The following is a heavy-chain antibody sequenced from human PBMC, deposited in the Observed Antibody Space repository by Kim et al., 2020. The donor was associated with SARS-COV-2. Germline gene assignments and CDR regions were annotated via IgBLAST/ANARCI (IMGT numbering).Heavy chain of an antibody. V-gene: IGHV4-31*03. CDR2: IYYSGST. CDR3: ARCIDRYNWFDP. D-gene: IGHD3-22*01. CDR1: GGSISSGGYY. Sequence: SETLSLTCTVSGGSISSGGYYWSWIRQHPGKGLEWIGYIYYSGSTYYNPSLKSRVTISVDTSKNQFSLKLSSVTAADTAVYYCARCIDRYNWFDPWGQGTLVTVSS. J-gene: IGHJ5*02.